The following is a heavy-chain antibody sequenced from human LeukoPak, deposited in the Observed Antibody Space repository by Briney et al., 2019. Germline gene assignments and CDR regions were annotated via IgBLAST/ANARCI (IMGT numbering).Heavy chain of an antibody. CDR2: IISSSRYI. J-gene: IGHJ4*02. Sequence: AGGSLRLSCAASGFTFSSYSMNSVRQAPGKGLEWVSSIISSSRYIYYADSVKGQYTISRDNAKNSLYLQMNSLGAEDTAVYYWARGRYYYDSSGYPTPGYWGQGTLVTVSS. V-gene: IGHV3-21*01. CDR1: GFTFSSYS. CDR3: ARGRYYYDSSGYPTPGY. D-gene: IGHD3-22*01.